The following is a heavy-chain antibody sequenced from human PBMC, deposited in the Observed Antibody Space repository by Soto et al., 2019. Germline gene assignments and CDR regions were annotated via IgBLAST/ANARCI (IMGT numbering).Heavy chain of an antibody. D-gene: IGHD1-26*01. V-gene: IGHV3-30*03. CDR3: ASSSGGCPYGMEV. CDR1: GFTLSIYG. Sequence: HLGGSLRLSCAASGFTLSIYGMHWVRQAPVKGVDWVAVISYDGSNKYYSDSVKGRFTISRDNSKKTLYLQMNSLRAEDAAVYYCASSSGGCPYGMEVWGQGTTVNVSS. CDR2: ISYDGSNK. J-gene: IGHJ6*02.